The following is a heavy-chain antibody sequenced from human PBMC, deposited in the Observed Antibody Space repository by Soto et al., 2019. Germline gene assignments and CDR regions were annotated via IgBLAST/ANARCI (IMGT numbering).Heavy chain of an antibody. CDR2: ISYYGSNK. D-gene: IGHD6-6*01. CDR1: GFTFSSYA. V-gene: IGHV3-30-3*01. CDR3: ASFWVSSSTNGMDV. J-gene: IGHJ6*02. Sequence: QVQLVESGGGVVQPGRALRLSCAASGFTFSSYAMHWVRQAPGKGLEWVAVISYYGSNKYYEDSVKGRFTISRDNYKNTLYLQMNRLRAEDKAVYYCASFWVSSSTNGMDVWGQGTTVTVSS.